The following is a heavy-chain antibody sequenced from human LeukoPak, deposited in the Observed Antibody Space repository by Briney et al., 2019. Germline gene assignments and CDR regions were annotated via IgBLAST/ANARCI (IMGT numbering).Heavy chain of an antibody. CDR1: GGSISSKSY. CDR2: IYYSGNS. Sequence: SETLSLTCTVYGGSISSKSYWGWIRQSPGKGLEWIGSIYYSGNSYYSVSLKSRVTISVDTSKNQFSLKMTSVTAADTAVYFCARESFPTFYYDSSGYYFDYWGQGTLVTVSS. CDR3: ARESFPTFYYDSSGYYFDY. V-gene: IGHV4-39*07. D-gene: IGHD3-22*01. J-gene: IGHJ4*02.